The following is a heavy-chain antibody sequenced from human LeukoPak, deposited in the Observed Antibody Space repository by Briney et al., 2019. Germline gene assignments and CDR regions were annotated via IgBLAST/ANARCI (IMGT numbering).Heavy chain of an antibody. V-gene: IGHV1-18*01. CDR2: ISPYQGKT. J-gene: IGHJ4*02. D-gene: IGHD5-18*01. Sequence: VASVKVSCKTSGYXFTYYGMAWVRQAPGQGLEWMGWISPYQGKTHYAQKFQGRVTMTTDTSTSTAYMELRSLRLDDTAIYYCARDFGVDTSLAFWGQGTLVTVSS. CDR3: ARDFGVDTSLAF. CDR1: GYXFTYYG.